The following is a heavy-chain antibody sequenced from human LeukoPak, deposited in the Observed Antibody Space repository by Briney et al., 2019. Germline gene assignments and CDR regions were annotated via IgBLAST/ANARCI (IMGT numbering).Heavy chain of an antibody. Sequence: SETLSLTCTVSGGSISSYYWSWIRQPPGKGLEWIGYIYYSGSTNYNPSLKSRVTISVDTSKNQFSLKLSSVTAADTAVYYCARVGYSGGASEIWGQGTMVTVSS. D-gene: IGHD3-10*01. V-gene: IGHV4-59*01. J-gene: IGHJ3*02. CDR2: IYYSGST. CDR3: ARVGYSGGASEI. CDR1: GGSISSYY.